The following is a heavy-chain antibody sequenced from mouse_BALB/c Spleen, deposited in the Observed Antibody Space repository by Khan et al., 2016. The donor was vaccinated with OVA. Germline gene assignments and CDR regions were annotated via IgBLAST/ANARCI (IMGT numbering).Heavy chain of an antibody. CDR2: IYRGTDNT. CDR3: ARQESLYYLDY. J-gene: IGHJ2*01. Sequence: QIQLVQSGAGLMRPGASLKLSCTTSGYTITSYCIYWVKQRSAQGLVWIASIYRGTDNTNYNETFKDKVTLTGDTSTTTAYMQLSSLKSEDSAVYGCARQESLYYLDYWGQGTTLTVSA. CDR1: GYTITSYC. D-gene: IGHD6-2*01. V-gene: IGHV1-76*01.